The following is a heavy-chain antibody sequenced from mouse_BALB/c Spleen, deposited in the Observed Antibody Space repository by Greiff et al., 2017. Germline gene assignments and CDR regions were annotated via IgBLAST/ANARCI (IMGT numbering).Heavy chain of an antibody. J-gene: IGHJ3*01. CDR2: ISYSGST. Sequence: VQLKESGPGLVKPSQSLSLTCTVTGYSITSDYAWNWIRQFPGNKLEWMGYISYSGSTSYNPSLKSRISITRDTSKNQFFLQLNSVTTEDTATYYCARSFQLGRFAYWGQGTLVTVSA. CDR3: ARSFQLGRFAY. D-gene: IGHD4-1*02. CDR1: GYSITSDYA. V-gene: IGHV3-2*02.